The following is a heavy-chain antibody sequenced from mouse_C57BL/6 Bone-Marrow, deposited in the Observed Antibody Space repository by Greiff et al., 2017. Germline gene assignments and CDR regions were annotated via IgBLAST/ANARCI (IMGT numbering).Heavy chain of an antibody. CDR2: IYPGSGST. CDR1: GYTFTSYW. D-gene: IGHD1-1*01. CDR3: ARGSTTVVAYWYFDV. J-gene: IGHJ1*03. Sequence: VQLQQSGAELVKPGASVKMSCKASGYTFTSYWITWVKQRPGQGLEWIGDIYPGSGSTNYNEKFKSKATLTVDTSSSTAYMQLSSLTSEDSAVYYWARGSTTVVAYWYFDVWGTGTTVTVSS. V-gene: IGHV1-55*01.